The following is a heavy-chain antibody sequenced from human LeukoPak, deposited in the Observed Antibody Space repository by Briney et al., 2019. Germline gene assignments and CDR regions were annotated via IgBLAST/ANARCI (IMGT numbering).Heavy chain of an antibody. CDR2: INSDGRNT. CDR1: GLTFSNYW. Sequence: QPGGSLRLSCVVSGLTFSNYWMYWVRQAPGKGLVWVSRINSDGRNTDYADSVKGRFTISRDNSKNTLYLQMNSLRAEDTAVYYCARREMFDGAIDYWGQGTLVTVSS. J-gene: IGHJ4*02. CDR3: ARREMFDGAIDY. V-gene: IGHV3-74*01. D-gene: IGHD3-9*01.